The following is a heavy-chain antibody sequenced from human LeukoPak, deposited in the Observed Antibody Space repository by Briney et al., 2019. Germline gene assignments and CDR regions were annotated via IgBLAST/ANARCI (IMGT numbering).Heavy chain of an antibody. V-gene: IGHV4-59*08. Sequence: SETLSLTCTVSGGSISGYHCSWIRQPPGKGLEWIGYIYYSGSTNYNPSLKSRGTISLDTSKNQFSLKLRSVTAADTALYYCARHVEYSYGFHFDYWGQGTLVTVSS. D-gene: IGHD5-18*01. CDR3: ARHVEYSYGFHFDY. CDR1: GGSISGYH. J-gene: IGHJ4*02. CDR2: IYYSGST.